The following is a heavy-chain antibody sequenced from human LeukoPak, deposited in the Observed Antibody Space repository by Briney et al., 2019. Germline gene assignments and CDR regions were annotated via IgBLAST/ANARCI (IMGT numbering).Heavy chain of an antibody. CDR2: IYYSGST. CDR3: ARYCSGGSCYDY. D-gene: IGHD2-15*01. J-gene: IGHJ4*02. CDR1: GGSISSYY. V-gene: IGHV4-59*01. Sequence: SETLSLTCTVSGGSISSYYWSWIRQPPGKGLEWIGYIYYSGSTNYNPSLKSRVTISVDTSKNQFSLRLSSVTAADTAVYYCARYCSGGSCYDYWGQGTLVTASS.